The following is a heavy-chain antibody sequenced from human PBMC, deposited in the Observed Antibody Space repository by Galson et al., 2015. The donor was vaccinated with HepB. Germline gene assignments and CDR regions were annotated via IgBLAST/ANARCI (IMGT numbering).Heavy chain of an antibody. Sequence: TCTVSGGSVSSGSYYWSWIRQPPGKGLEWIGYIYYSGSTNYNPSLKSRVTISVYTSKNQFSLKLSSVTAADTAVYYCARSREYDFWSGYFYYYYMDVWGKGTTVTVSS. V-gene: IGHV4-61*01. J-gene: IGHJ6*03. CDR1: GGSVSSGSYY. CDR3: ARSREYDFWSGYFYYYYMDV. CDR2: IYYSGST. D-gene: IGHD3-3*01.